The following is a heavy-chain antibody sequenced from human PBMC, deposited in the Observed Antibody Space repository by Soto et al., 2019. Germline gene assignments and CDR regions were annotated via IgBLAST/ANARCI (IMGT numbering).Heavy chain of an antibody. D-gene: IGHD6-13*01. Sequence: QVQLVQSGAEVKKHGSSVKVSCKASGGTLSSYAISWVRQAPGQGLEWMGGIIPIFGTANYAQKFQGRVTITADESTSTADMEVSSLRSEDTAVYYCARDGGKAAADNWFDPWGQGTLVTVSS. J-gene: IGHJ5*02. CDR1: GGTLSSYA. V-gene: IGHV1-69*01. CDR2: IIPIFGTA. CDR3: ARDGGKAAADNWFDP.